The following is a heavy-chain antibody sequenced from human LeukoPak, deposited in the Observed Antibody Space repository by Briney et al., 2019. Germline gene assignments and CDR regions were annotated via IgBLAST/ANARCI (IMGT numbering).Heavy chain of an antibody. D-gene: IGHD3-10*01. Sequence: GGSLRLSCAASGFTFDDYAMHWVRQAPGKGLEWVSGISWNSGSIGYADSVKGRFTISRDNAKNSLYLQMNSLRAEDTGLYYCAKDRDNSGSGSDYSWFDPWGQGTLGTVSS. V-gene: IGHV3-9*01. CDR2: ISWNSGSI. CDR1: GFTFDDYA. CDR3: AKDRDNSGSGSDYSWFDP. J-gene: IGHJ5*02.